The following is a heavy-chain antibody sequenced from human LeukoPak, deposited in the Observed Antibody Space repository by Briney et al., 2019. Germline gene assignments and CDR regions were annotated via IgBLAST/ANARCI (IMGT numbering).Heavy chain of an antibody. Sequence: SGGSLRLSCAASGFTFSSYAMSWVRQAPGKGLEWVSGISGSGYSTYYADSVKGRFTISRDNSNNTLYLQMNTPRAEDRAVYYCADSGGGYYWGQGTLVTVSS. J-gene: IGHJ4*02. CDR1: GFTFSSYA. CDR3: ADSGGGYY. CDR2: ISGSGYST. D-gene: IGHD2-15*01. V-gene: IGHV3-23*01.